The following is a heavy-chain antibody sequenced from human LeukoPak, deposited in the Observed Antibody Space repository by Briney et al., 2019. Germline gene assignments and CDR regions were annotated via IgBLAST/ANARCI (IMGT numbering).Heavy chain of an antibody. CDR1: GGSFSGYY. J-gene: IGHJ4*02. CDR2: INHSGST. D-gene: IGHD3-3*01. Sequence: SETLSLTCAVYGGSFSGYYWSWIRQPPGKGLEWIGEINHSGSTNYNPSLKSRVTISVDTSKNQFSLKLSSVTAADTAVYYCARGPSSYYDFWSGYYSDGWFYFDYWGQGTLVTVSS. V-gene: IGHV4-34*01. CDR3: ARGPSSYYDFWSGYYSDGWFYFDY.